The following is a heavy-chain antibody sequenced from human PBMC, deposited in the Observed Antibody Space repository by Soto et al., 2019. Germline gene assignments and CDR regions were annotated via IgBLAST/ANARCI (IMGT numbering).Heavy chain of an antibody. CDR1: SGSISVTNVF. Sequence: SETLSLTCTVSSGSISVTNVFWGWVRQPPGKGLEWIGNVDYSGTAYFSPSLATRVTFHVDTSRNQLSLTLYSVTAADTAVYYCARITGRHLDYWGQGILVTVSS. V-gene: IGHV4-39*01. CDR2: VDYSGTA. J-gene: IGHJ4*02. D-gene: IGHD1-20*01. CDR3: ARITGRHLDY.